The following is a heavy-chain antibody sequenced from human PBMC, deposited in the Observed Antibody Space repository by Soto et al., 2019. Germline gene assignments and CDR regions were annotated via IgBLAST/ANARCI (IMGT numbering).Heavy chain of an antibody. D-gene: IGHD3-3*01. CDR3: IAPCDFWSGLHYYYYYGMDV. Sequence: EVQLVESGGDFVKPGGSLRISCAASGFTFSNAWMSWVRQAPGKGLEWVGLIKTTTDGGTTDYAAPVKGRFSILRDDSKNTVYLQMNSLKTEDTGVYYCIAPCDFWSGLHYYYYYGMDVWGQGTTVTVSS. J-gene: IGHJ6*02. CDR2: IKTTTDGGTT. CDR1: GFTFSNAW. V-gene: IGHV3-15*01.